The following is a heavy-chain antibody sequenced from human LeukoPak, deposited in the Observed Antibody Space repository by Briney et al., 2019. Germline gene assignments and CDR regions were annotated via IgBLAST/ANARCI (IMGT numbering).Heavy chain of an antibody. CDR2: IYYSGST. CDR1: GGSFSGYY. CDR3: ARDAGQIAAAGAFDI. J-gene: IGHJ3*02. Sequence: SETLSLTCAVYGGSFSGYYWSWIRQPPGKGLEWIGYIYYSGSTNYNPSLKSRVTISVDTSKNQFSLKLSSVTAADTAVYYCARDAGQIAAAGAFDIWGQGTMVTVSS. V-gene: IGHV4-59*01. D-gene: IGHD6-13*01.